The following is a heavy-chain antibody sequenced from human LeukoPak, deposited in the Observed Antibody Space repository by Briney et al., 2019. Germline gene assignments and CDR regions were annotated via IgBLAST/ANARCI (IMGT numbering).Heavy chain of an antibody. V-gene: IGHV4-59*08. CDR2: IYYSGST. CDR1: GASISSYY. CDR3: ARHVRDCSGGTCYSTSPFDY. J-gene: IGHJ4*02. Sequence: PSETLSLTCTVPGASISSYYWSWIRQPPGKGLEWIGYIYYSGSTNYNPSLKSRVTISVDTSKNQFSLKLSSVTAADTAVYYCARHVRDCSGGTCYSTSPFDYWGQGTLVTVSS. D-gene: IGHD2-15*01.